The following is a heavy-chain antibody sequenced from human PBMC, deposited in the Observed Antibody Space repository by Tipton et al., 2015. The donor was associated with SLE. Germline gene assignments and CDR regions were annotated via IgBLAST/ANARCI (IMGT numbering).Heavy chain of an antibody. J-gene: IGHJ4*02. D-gene: IGHD3-10*01. Sequence: GSLRLSCAASGFTFSSYAMSWVRQAPGKGLEWVSAISGSGGSTYYADSVKGRFTISRDNSKNTLYLQMNSLRAEDTAVYYCARDLYYGSGGFDYWGQGTLVTVSS. CDR2: ISGSGGST. CDR3: ARDLYYGSGGFDY. CDR1: GFTFSSYA. V-gene: IGHV3-23*01.